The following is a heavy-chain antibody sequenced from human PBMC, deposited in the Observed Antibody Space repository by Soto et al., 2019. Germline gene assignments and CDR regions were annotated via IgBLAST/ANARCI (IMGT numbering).Heavy chain of an antibody. CDR1: GGSISSSSYY. Sequence: QLQLQESGPGLVKPSETLSLTCTVSGGSISSSSYYWGWIRQPPGKGLEWIGSIYYSGSTYYNPSLKSRATISVDTSKNQFSLKLSSVTAADTAVYYCARHDPGPGDNWFDPWGQGTLVTVSS. D-gene: IGHD3-10*01. CDR3: ARHDPGPGDNWFDP. V-gene: IGHV4-39*01. CDR2: IYYSGST. J-gene: IGHJ5*02.